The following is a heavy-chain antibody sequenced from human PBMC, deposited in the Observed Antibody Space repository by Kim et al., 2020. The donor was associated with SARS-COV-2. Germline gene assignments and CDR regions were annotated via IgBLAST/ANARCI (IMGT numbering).Heavy chain of an antibody. J-gene: IGHJ1*01. Sequence: SETLSLTCTVSGGSISSGGYYWSWIRQHPGKGLEWIGYIYYSGSTYYNPSLKSRVTISVDTSKNQFSLKLSSVTAADTAVYYCARMDMGAGDYDEYFQHWGQGTLVTVSS. CDR1: GGSISSGGYY. CDR3: ARMDMGAGDYDEYFQH. V-gene: IGHV4-31*03. D-gene: IGHD4-17*01. CDR2: IYYSGST.